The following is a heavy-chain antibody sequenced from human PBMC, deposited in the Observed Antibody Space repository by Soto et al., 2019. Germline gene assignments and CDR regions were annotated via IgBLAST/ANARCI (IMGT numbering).Heavy chain of an antibody. D-gene: IGHD3-16*01. CDR2: ISYDGSDK. J-gene: IGHJ5*02. CDR3: AGVFDCYANVDR. V-gene: IGHV3-30-3*01. Sequence: QVQLVESGGGVVQPGRSLRLSCAASGFTVSSYGLHWVRQAPGKGLEWLAFISYDGSDKFYADCVKGRFTISRDSSKNLLHVQMNSMSAEDTTVFCGAGVFDCYANVDRWGQGTLVTVSS. CDR1: GFTVSSYG.